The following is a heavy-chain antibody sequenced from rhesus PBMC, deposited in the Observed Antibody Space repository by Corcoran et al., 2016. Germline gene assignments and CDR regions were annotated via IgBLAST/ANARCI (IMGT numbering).Heavy chain of an antibody. CDR3: ARAVAAGRNWYFDL. CDR1: GYATSSGYY. Sequence: QVQLQESGPGLVKPSETLSLTCGVSGYATSSGYYWGWIRQPPGKGLGWVGSIYGRGGSNDLAPSLKVRVTLSVDTSKNQFSLKLSSVTAADTAVYYCARAVAAGRNWYFDLWGPGTPITISS. CDR2: IYGRGGSN. D-gene: IGHD6-13*01. V-gene: IGHV4S14*01. J-gene: IGHJ2*01.